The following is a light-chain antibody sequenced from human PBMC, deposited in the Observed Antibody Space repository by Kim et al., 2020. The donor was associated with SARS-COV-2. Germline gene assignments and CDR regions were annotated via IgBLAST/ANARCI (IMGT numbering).Light chain of an antibody. CDR3: QQYDNLPT. CDR1: QDIINY. J-gene: IGKJ2*01. V-gene: IGKV1-33*01. CDR2: DAS. Sequence: LSASVGDRVTITCQASQDIINYLNWDQQKPGKAPKLLIYDASNLETGVPSRFSGSGSGTDFTFTISSLQPEDIATYYCQQYDNLPTFGQGTKLEI.